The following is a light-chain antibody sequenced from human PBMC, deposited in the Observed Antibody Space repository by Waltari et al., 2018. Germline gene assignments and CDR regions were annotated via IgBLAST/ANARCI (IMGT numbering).Light chain of an antibody. CDR3: QQLNSYPSLT. V-gene: IGKV1-9*01. J-gene: IGKJ4*01. CDR2: AAS. CDR1: QGISSY. Sequence: DIQLTQSPSFLSASVGDRVTITCWASQGISSYLAWYQQKPGKAPKLLIYAASTLQSGVPSRFSGSGSGTEFTLTISSLQPEDFATYYCQQLNSYPSLTFGGGTKVEIK.